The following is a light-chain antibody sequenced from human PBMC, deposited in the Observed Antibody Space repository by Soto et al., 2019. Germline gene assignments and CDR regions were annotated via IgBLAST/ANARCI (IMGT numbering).Light chain of an antibody. CDR2: RNN. CDR3: TVWDDSLRGRL. Sequence: QLVLTQPPSASGTPGQRVTISCSGSSSNIESNYVYWYQQRPGTAPRLLIYRNNQRPSGVPDRFSGSKSGTSASLAISALRSEDEADYYCTVWDDSLRGRLFGGGTKLTVL. J-gene: IGLJ2*01. CDR1: SSNIESNY. V-gene: IGLV1-47*01.